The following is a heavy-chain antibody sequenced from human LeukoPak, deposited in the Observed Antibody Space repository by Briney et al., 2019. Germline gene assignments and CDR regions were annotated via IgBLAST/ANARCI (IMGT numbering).Heavy chain of an antibody. CDR1: GFTFSNYA. V-gene: IGHV3-23*01. CDR2: ISGSGGST. Sequence: GGSLRLSCAASGFTFSNYAMNWVRQASGKGLEWVSAISGSGGSTYYADSVKGRFTISRDESRNTLYSQMNSLRADDTAVYYCAREEPKNYRPNDYWGQGTLATVSS. D-gene: IGHD1-14*01. J-gene: IGHJ4*02. CDR3: AREEPKNYRPNDY.